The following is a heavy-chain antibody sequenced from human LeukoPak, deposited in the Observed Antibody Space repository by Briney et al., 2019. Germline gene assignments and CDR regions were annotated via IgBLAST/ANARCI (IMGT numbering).Heavy chain of an antibody. V-gene: IGHV4-39*07. CDR2: IYYSGST. CDR1: GGSISSSSYY. J-gene: IGHJ5*02. Sequence: SETLSLTCTVSGGSISSSSYYWGWIRQPPGKGLEWIGSIYYSGSTYYNPSLKSRVTISVDTSKNQFSLKLSSVTAADTAVYYCARGGYGDYVSWFDPWGQGTLVTVSS. D-gene: IGHD4-17*01. CDR3: ARGGYGDYVSWFDP.